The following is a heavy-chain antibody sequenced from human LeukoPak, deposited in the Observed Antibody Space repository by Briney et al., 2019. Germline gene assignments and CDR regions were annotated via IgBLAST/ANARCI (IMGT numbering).Heavy chain of an antibody. CDR1: GYTFTSYG. Sequence: GASVKVSCKASGYTFTSYGISWVRQAPGQGLEWMGRISAYNGNTNYAQKLQGRVTMTTDTSTSTAYMELRSLRSDDTAVYYCARTDYDFWSGYPYYFDYWGQGTLVTVSS. J-gene: IGHJ4*02. CDR2: ISAYNGNT. V-gene: IGHV1-18*01. CDR3: ARTDYDFWSGYPYYFDY. D-gene: IGHD3-3*01.